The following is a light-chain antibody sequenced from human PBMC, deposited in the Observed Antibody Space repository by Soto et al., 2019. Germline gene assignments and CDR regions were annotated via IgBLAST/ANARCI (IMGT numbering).Light chain of an antibody. CDR1: QSISSW. CDR2: KAS. CDR3: QQYNSYSPWT. J-gene: IGKJ1*01. V-gene: IGKV1-5*03. Sequence: DIQMTQSPSTLSASVGDRVTITCRASQSISSWLAWYQQKPGKAPKLLIYKASSLESGVPSRFSGSGSGTEFTLTLSSLQPYDFATYYCQQYNSYSPWTFGQGTKVEI.